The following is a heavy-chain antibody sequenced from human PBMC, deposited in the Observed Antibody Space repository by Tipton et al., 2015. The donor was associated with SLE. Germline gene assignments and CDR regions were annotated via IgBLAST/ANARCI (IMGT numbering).Heavy chain of an antibody. J-gene: IGHJ3*01. D-gene: IGHD1-1*01. CDR1: GYSFSIYW. Sequence: QLVQSGVEVKKPGESLKISCKGSGYSFSIYWIAWVRQMPGKGLEWMGIIYPGDADTRYSPSFQGQVTNSADKSISSAYLQWSSLKASDTAVCYCARHVSAVGNGRHAFDVWGQGTLVSVSA. V-gene: IGHV5-51*01. CDR3: ARHVSAVGNGRHAFDV. CDR2: IYPGDADT.